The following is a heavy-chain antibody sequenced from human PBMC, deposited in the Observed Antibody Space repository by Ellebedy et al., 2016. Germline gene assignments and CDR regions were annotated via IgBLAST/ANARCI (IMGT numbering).Heavy chain of an antibody. CDR2: IYHSGST. Sequence: SETLSLTCAVSGGSISSGGYSWSWIRQPPGKGLEWIGYIYHSGSTYYNPSLKSRVTISVDRSKNQFSLKLSSVTAADTAVYYCARGIVVVVAATPPWFDPWGQGTLVTVSS. J-gene: IGHJ5*02. V-gene: IGHV4-30-2*01. CDR1: GGSISSGGYS. CDR3: ARGIVVVVAATPPWFDP. D-gene: IGHD2-15*01.